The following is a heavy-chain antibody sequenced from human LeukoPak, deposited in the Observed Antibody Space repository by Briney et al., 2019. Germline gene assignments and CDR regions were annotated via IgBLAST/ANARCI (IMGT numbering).Heavy chain of an antibody. Sequence: SETLSLTCTVSGVSMTSDNYYWSWIRQPAGKGLEWIGRIYSTGSTNYNPSLKSRVTMSVDTSKNQFSLKLSSVTAADTAVYYCARARVFYYDSSGYYPIDAFDIWGQGTMVTVSS. D-gene: IGHD3-22*01. CDR2: IYSTGST. V-gene: IGHV4-61*02. CDR1: GVSMTSDNYY. J-gene: IGHJ3*02. CDR3: ARARVFYYDSSGYYPIDAFDI.